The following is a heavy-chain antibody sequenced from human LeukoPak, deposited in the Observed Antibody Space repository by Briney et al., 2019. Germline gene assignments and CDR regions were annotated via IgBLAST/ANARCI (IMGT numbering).Heavy chain of an antibody. D-gene: IGHD4-17*01. CDR1: GGSFSAFY. V-gene: IGHV4-34*01. J-gene: IGHJ4*02. CDR3: ARRRYDGDYKGGFNYLDF. Sequence: PSQTLSLTCAVSGGSFSAFYWTWIRQSPEKGLEWIGEINHSGSYTNNPSLKSRVTISVATPRNQVFLELTSVTAADTAVYYCARRRYDGDYKGGFNYLDFWGQGTQVTVSS. CDR2: INHSGSY.